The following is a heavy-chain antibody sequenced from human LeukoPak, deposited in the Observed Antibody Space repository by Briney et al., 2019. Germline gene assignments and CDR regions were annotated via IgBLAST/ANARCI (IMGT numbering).Heavy chain of an antibody. D-gene: IGHD3-10*01. V-gene: IGHV3-64*01. Sequence: GGSLRLSCVASGFIFEYFVMHWVRQSPGQGLEYVSGIDTNEDLTYYATSVKGRFTISRDNSKNTLYLQMDSVRPDDVGVYYCVRDVKYYFGSGSYQWGQGTLVAVSS. CDR2: IDTNEDLT. J-gene: IGHJ4*02. CDR3: VRDVKYYFGSGSYQ. CDR1: GFIFEYFV.